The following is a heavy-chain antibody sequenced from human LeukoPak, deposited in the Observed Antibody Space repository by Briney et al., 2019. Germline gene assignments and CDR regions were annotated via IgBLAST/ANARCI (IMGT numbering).Heavy chain of an antibody. CDR1: GFTFSDYY. CDR2: ISSSGSTI. Sequence: GGSLRLSCAASGFTFSDYYMSWIRQAPGKGLEWVSYISSSGSTIYYADSVKGRFTISRDNAKNSLYLQMNSLRAEDTAVYYCARDASGYSYGYYYYYYMDVWGKGTTVTISS. D-gene: IGHD5-18*01. J-gene: IGHJ6*03. V-gene: IGHV3-11*01. CDR3: ARDASGYSYGYYYYYYMDV.